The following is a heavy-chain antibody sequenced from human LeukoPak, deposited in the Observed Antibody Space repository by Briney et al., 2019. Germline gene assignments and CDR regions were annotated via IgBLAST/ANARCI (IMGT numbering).Heavy chain of an antibody. CDR2: ISGSGGST. CDR1: GFTFRHYG. V-gene: IGHV3-23*01. J-gene: IGHJ4*02. CDR3: AKGYGSGSYYIPH. D-gene: IGHD3-10*01. Sequence: GGSLRLSCAASGFTFRHYGMSWVRQAPGKGLEWVSAISGSGGSTYYADSVKGRFTISRDNSKNTLYLQMNTLRAEDTAVYYCAKGYGSGSYYIPHWGQGTLVTVSS.